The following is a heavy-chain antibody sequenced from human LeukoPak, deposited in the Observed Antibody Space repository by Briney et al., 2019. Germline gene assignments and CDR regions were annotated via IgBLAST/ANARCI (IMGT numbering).Heavy chain of an antibody. CDR3: ARDAGVVLGDIVVVPAAIYFDY. Sequence: PRASVKVSCKASGYTFTSYDINWVRQATGQGLEWMGWMNPNSGNTGYAQKFQGRVTMTRNTSISTAYMELSSLRSEDTAVYYCARDAGVVLGDIVVVPAAIYFDYWGQGTLVTVSS. D-gene: IGHD2-2*01. V-gene: IGHV1-8*01. J-gene: IGHJ4*02. CDR2: MNPNSGNT. CDR1: GYTFTSYD.